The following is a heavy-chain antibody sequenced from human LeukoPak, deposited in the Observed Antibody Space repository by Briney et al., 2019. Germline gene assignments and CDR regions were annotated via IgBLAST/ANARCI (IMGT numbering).Heavy chain of an antibody. CDR3: ARDRPSLSRNDAFDI. CDR2: IYSGGGT. CDR1: GFTFNIFS. Sequence: PGGSLRLSCEASGFTFNIFSMNWVRQAPGKGLEWVSVIYSGGGTYYADSVRGRFTISRDNSKNTLYLQMSSLRAEDTAVYYCARDRPSLSRNDAFDIWGQGTMVTVSS. J-gene: IGHJ3*02. V-gene: IGHV3-53*01.